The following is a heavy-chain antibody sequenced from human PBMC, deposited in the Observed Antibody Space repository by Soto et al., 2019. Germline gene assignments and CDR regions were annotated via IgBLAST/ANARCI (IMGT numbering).Heavy chain of an antibody. V-gene: IGHV4-39*01. CDR1: GGSISSSSYY. J-gene: IGHJ4*02. CDR3: ASLLLATITIYIAGNYFDN. Sequence: SETLSLTCTVSGGSISSSSYYWGWIRQPPGKGLEWIGSIYYSGSTYYNPSLKSRVTISVDTSKNQFSLKLSSVTAADTAVYYCASLLLATITIYIAGNYFDNWGQGTQVTVSS. D-gene: IGHD5-12*01. CDR2: IYYSGST.